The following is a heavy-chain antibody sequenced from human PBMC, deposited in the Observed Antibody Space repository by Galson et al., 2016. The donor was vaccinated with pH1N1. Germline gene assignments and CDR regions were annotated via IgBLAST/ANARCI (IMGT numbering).Heavy chain of an antibody. J-gene: IGHJ4*02. CDR3: ARGVSVAGTPRLDY. V-gene: IGHV4-31*03. D-gene: IGHD6-19*01. Sequence: TLSLTCTVSGGSISSGGYYWSWIRQHPGKGLEWIGYIFYSGSTYYNPSLKSRVTISVDTSKNQFSLKLSPVTAADTAVYYCARGVSVAGTPRLDYWGQGTLGTVSS. CDR2: IFYSGST. CDR1: GGSISSGGYY.